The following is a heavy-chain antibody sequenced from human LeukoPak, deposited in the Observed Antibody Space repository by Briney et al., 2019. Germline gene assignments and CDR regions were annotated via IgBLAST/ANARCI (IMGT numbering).Heavy chain of an antibody. CDR3: AKVGLTIFGVVSYYFDY. CDR2: IRGGGGST. CDR1: GFTFRSYA. D-gene: IGHD3-3*01. Sequence: GGSLRLSCAASGFTFRSYAMNWVRQAPGKGLEWVSAIRGGGGSTYYADSVKGRFTISRDNSKNTLYLEMNSLRAEDTAVYYCAKVGLTIFGVVSYYFDYWGQGTLVTVSS. J-gene: IGHJ4*02. V-gene: IGHV3-23*01.